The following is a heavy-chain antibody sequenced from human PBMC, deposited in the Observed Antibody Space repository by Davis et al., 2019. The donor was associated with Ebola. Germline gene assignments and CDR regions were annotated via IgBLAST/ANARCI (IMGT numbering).Heavy chain of an antibody. J-gene: IGHJ4*02. CDR2: ISGHNGNT. CDR3: ARDGRGIYYDYFDY. V-gene: IGHV1-18*01. D-gene: IGHD1-26*01. Sequence: ASVKVSCKASGYSFNTYGISWVRQAPGQGPEWMGWISGHNGNTKSAEKFQDRVTLTTDTSTNTAYLELRSLTSDDTALYYYARDGRGIYYDYFDYWGQGTLVTVSS. CDR1: GYSFNTYG.